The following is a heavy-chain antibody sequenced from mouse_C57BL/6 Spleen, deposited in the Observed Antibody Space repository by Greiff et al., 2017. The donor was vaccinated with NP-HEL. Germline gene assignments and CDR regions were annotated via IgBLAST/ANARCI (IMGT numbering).Heavy chain of an antibody. V-gene: IGHV1-39*01. CDR1: GYSFTDYN. CDR3: AREGDSIYYGNYGWFAY. Sequence: EVQLQQSGPELVKPGASVKISCKASGYSFTDYNMNWVKQSNGKSLEWIGVINPNYGTTSYNQKFKGKATLTVDQSSSTAYMQLNSLTSEDSAVYYCAREGDSIYYGNYGWFAYWGQGTLVTVSA. CDR2: INPNYGTT. J-gene: IGHJ3*01. D-gene: IGHD2-1*01.